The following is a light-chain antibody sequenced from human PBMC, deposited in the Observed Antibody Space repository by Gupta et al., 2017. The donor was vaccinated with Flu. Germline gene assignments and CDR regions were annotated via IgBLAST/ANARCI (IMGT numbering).Light chain of an antibody. CDR1: NNDVGNYDY. CDR2: GVT. J-gene: IGLJ2*01. Sequence: SVTIACTGTNNDVGNYDYGYWYQQHPGKAPKLMIYGVTKRPAGVPDRFSGSKSGNTASLAISGLQAEDEANYYCCSYAGTFTFVFGGGTKLTVL. CDR3: CSYAGTFTFV. V-gene: IGLV2-11*03.